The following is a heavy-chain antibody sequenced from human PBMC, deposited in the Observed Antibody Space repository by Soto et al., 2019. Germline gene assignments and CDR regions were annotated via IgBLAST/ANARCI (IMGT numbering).Heavy chain of an antibody. CDR1: CGSISSGDYY. CDR3: ASQCRYGPFDY. V-gene: IGHV4-30-4*01. J-gene: IGHJ4*02. CDR2: IYSSGST. D-gene: IGHD5-18*01. Sequence: QVHLQESGPGLVKPSQTLSLTCTVSCGSISSGDYYCRWIRQHPGKGLEWIGYIYSSGSTYYNPSLKSRVTISVDTSKNQFSLKLSSVTAADTAVYYCASQCRYGPFDYWGQGTLVTVSS.